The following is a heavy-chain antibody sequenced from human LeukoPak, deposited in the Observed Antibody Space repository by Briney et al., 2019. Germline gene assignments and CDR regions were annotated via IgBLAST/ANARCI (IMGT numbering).Heavy chain of an antibody. CDR2: ISSSSSYI. D-gene: IGHD5-24*01. V-gene: IGHV3-21*01. CDR1: GFTFSSYS. J-gene: IGHJ4*02. CDR3: ATEMATTEYYFDY. Sequence: GGSLRLSCAASGFTFSSYSMNWVRQAPGKGLEWVSSISSSSSYIYYADSVKGRFTISRDNAKNSLYLQMNSLRAEDTAVYYCATEMATTEYYFDYWGQGTLVTVSS.